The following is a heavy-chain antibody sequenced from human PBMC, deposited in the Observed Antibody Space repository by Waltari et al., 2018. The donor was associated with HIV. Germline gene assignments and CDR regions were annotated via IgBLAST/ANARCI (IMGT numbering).Heavy chain of an antibody. V-gene: IGHV3-9*01. Sequence: EVQLLVESGGDLVQPGRSLRLSCAASGFTFDDYAMHWVRQAPGNGPEGVAGSRNDDPTGYADSGKALFTISRDNAKSPRILQMNSLRAEDTALYYGVKDAGVITAAAYYWGQGTLVTVSS. CDR2: SRNDDPT. CDR3: VKDAGVITAAAYY. CDR1: GFTFDDYA. J-gene: IGHJ4*02. D-gene: IGHD3-10*01.